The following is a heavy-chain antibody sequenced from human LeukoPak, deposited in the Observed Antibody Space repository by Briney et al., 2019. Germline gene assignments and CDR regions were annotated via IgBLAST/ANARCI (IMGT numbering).Heavy chain of an antibody. CDR3: ARHGADIVVVPSGSIVY. V-gene: IGHV4-39*01. CDR1: GGSISSSTYY. CDR2: IYSSGSS. J-gene: IGHJ4*02. Sequence: SETLSLTCTVSGGSISSSTYYWGWIRQPPGKGLEWIGGIYSSGSSYYNPSLKGRLSISVGTSKSQFSLKLSSVTAADTAVYYCARHGADIVVVPSGSIVYWGQGTLVTVSS. D-gene: IGHD2-2*01.